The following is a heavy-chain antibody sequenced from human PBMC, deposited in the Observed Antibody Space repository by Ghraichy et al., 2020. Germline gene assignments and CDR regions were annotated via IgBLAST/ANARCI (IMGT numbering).Heavy chain of an antibody. J-gene: IGHJ3*02. D-gene: IGHD2-2*01. CDR3: ASPLCSSTSCYAFDI. Sequence: GGSLRHSCAASGFTFSSYAMHWVRQAPGKGLEWVAFISYDGSNQYYADSVKGRFTISRDNSKNTLYLQMNSLRAEDTAVYYCASPLCSSTSCYAFDIWGQGTVVTVSS. CDR1: GFTFSSYA. V-gene: IGHV3-30*04. CDR2: ISYDGSNQ.